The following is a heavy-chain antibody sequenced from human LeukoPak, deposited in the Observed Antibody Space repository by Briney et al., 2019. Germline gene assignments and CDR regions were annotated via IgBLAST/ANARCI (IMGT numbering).Heavy chain of an antibody. Sequence: SETLSLTCTVSGASISSSSYYWGWMRQPLGKGLEWIGSIYYTGTTFYNPSLKSRVTISIDTSKNQFSLKLNSMTAADTAVYYCARLGIAVAHPNFDYWGQGTLVTVSS. CDR2: IYYTGTT. CDR1: GASISSSSYY. J-gene: IGHJ4*02. D-gene: IGHD6-19*01. CDR3: ARLGIAVAHPNFDY. V-gene: IGHV4-39*01.